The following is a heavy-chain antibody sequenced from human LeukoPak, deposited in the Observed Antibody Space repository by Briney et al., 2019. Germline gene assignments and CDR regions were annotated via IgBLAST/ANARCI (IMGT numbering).Heavy chain of an antibody. CDR2: IYYSGST. D-gene: IGHD3-10*01. Sequence: SKTLSLTCSVSGGSISTTANYWGWIRQPPGKGLEWIGYIYYSGSTNYNPSLKSRVTISVDTSKNQFSLNLSSVTAADTAVYYCARGSMLRGLIIPYYFDYWGQGTLVTVSS. V-gene: IGHV4-61*05. CDR1: GGSISTTANY. J-gene: IGHJ4*02. CDR3: ARGSMLRGLIIPYYFDY.